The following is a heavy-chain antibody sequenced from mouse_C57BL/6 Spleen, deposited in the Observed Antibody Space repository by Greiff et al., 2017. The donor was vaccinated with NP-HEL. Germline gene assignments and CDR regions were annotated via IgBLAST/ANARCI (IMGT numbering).Heavy chain of an antibody. J-gene: IGHJ4*01. CDR2: IHPSDSDT. D-gene: IGHD3-1*01. Sequence: QVQLQLSGAELVKPGASVKVSCKASGYTFTSYWMHWVKQRPGQGLEWIGRIHPSDSDTNYNQKFKGKATLTVDQSSSTAYMQHSRLTSEDSAVYYCEIEGATKNEAMDYWGQGTSVTVSS. CDR3: EIEGATKNEAMDY. V-gene: IGHV1-74*01. CDR1: GYTFTSYW.